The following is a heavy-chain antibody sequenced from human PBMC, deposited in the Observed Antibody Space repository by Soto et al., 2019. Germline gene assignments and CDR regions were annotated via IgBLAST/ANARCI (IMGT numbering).Heavy chain of an antibody. CDR1: GFTFSSYA. Sequence: SLRLSCAASGFTFSSYAMHWVRQAPGKGLEWVAVISYDGSNKYYADSVKGRFTISGDNSKNTLYLQMNSLRAEDTAVYYCARGTYGDYMDAFDIWGQGTMVTVSS. CDR2: ISYDGSNK. J-gene: IGHJ3*02. D-gene: IGHD4-17*01. V-gene: IGHV3-30-3*01. CDR3: ARGTYGDYMDAFDI.